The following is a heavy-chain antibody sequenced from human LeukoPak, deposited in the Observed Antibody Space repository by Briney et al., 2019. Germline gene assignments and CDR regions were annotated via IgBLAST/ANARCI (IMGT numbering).Heavy chain of an antibody. CDR1: GYTFTSYG. CDR2: ISAYNGNT. Sequence: ASVKVSCKASGYTFTSYGISWVRQAPGQGLEWMGWISAYNGNTNYAQKLQGRVTMTTDTSTSTAYMELRSLRSDDTAVYYCARARPSGSYQGYFDYWGQGTLVTVSS. D-gene: IGHD1-26*01. CDR3: ARARPSGSYQGYFDY. J-gene: IGHJ4*02. V-gene: IGHV1-18*01.